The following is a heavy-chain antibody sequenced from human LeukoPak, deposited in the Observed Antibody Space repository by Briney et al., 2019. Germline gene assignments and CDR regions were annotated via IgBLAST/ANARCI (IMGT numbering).Heavy chain of an antibody. V-gene: IGHV4-39*01. D-gene: IGHD3-22*01. CDR1: GGSISSSSYY. Sequence: SETLSLTRTVSGGSISSSSYYWGWIRQPPGKGLEWIGSIYYSGSTYYNPSLKSRVTISVDTSKNQFSLKLSSVTAADTAVYYCAGGGSGYYNWFDPWGQGTLVTVSS. CDR3: AGGGSGYYNWFDP. J-gene: IGHJ5*02. CDR2: IYYSGST.